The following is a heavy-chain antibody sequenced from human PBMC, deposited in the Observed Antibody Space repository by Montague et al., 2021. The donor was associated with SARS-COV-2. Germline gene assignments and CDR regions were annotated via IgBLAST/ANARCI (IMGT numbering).Heavy chain of an antibody. Sequence: SETLSLTCTVSGASVCSGSHYWIWIRQPPGKGLEFIGYIYYSGSSKYNPSLKSRVTISVDTSTNQVSLKVSSATAADSAVYFCARGAGYSYGVDYWGQGTLVTVSS. CDR1: GASVCSGSHY. D-gene: IGHD5-18*01. CDR3: ARGAGYSYGVDY. V-gene: IGHV4-61*01. CDR2: IYYSGSS. J-gene: IGHJ4*02.